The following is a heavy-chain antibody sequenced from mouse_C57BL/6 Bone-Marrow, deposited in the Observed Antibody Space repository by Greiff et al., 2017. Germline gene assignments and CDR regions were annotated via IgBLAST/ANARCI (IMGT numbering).Heavy chain of an antibody. V-gene: IGHV1-82*01. CDR2: IYPGDGDT. Sequence: QVQLQQSGPELVKPGASVKISCKASGYAFSSSWMNWVKQRPGKGLEWIGRIYPGDGDTNYNGKFKGKATLTADKSSSTAYMQLSSLTSEDSAVYFCARSGGRVWGQGTSVTVSS. J-gene: IGHJ4*01. CDR1: GYAFSSSW. D-gene: IGHD1-1*01. CDR3: ARSGGRV.